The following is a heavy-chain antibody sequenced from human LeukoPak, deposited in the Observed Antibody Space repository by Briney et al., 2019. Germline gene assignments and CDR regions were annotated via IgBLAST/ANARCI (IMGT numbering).Heavy chain of an antibody. CDR2: ISGSGGST. D-gene: IGHD3-10*01. Sequence: GGSLRLSCAASGFTFSSYAMSWVRQAPGKGLEWVSAISGSGGSTYYAYSVKGRFTISRDNSKNTLYLQMNSLRAEDTAVYYCAKSFRDPAFDAEYFQHWGQGTLVTVSS. CDR1: GFTFSSYA. J-gene: IGHJ1*01. V-gene: IGHV3-23*01. CDR3: AKSFRDPAFDAEYFQH.